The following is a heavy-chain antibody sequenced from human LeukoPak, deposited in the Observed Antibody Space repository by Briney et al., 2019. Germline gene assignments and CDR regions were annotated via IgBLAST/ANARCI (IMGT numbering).Heavy chain of an antibody. CDR2: IYHSGST. J-gene: IGHJ5*02. Sequence: SQTLSLTCAVSGGSISSGGYSWSWIRQPPGKGLEWIGYIYHSGSTYYNPSLKSRVTISVDRSKNQFSLKLSSVTAADTAVYYCARARQVLNDARYPTRNNWFDPWGQGTLVTVSS. V-gene: IGHV4-30-2*01. CDR3: ARARQVLNDARYPTRNNWFDP. CDR1: GGSISSGGYS. D-gene: IGHD1-1*01.